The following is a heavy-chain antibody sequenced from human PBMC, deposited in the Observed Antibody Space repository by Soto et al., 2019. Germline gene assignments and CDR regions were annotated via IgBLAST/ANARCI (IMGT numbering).Heavy chain of an antibody. CDR2: IYWDDDK. CDR3: AHYRIFGDYMYYFDS. CDR1: GFLFNTSRVG. Sequence: SGPELGKPTQNLTLTCSFFGFLFNTSRVGVGWIRQPPGKALEWLALIYWDDDKRYSPSLKTRLTITKDTSKNQVVLTMTNMDPVDTATYYCAHYRIFGDYMYYFDSWGQGTLVTVSS. J-gene: IGHJ4*02. V-gene: IGHV2-5*02. D-gene: IGHD4-17*01.